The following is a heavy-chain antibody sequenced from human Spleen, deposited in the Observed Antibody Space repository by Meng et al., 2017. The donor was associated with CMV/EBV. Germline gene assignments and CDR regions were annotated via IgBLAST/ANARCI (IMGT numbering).Heavy chain of an antibody. D-gene: IGHD3-16*01. CDR1: GYTFTSYY. Sequence: ASVKVSCKASGYTFTSYYIHGVRQAPGQGLEWMGIINPSGGSPNYAQKFQGRVTMTRDTSTSTVYMELSSLRSEDTAVYYCARVGLGSQGYYFDFWGQGTLVTVSS. CDR3: ARVGLGSQGYYFDF. J-gene: IGHJ4*02. CDR2: INPSGGSP. V-gene: IGHV1-46*01.